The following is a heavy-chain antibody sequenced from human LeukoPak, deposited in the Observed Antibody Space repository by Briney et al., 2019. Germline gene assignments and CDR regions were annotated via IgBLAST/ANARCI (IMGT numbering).Heavy chain of an antibody. Sequence: GGSLRLSCAASGFTFSSYSMNWVRQAPGKGLEWVSYISSTSSPIYYADSVKGRFTISRDNSKNTLYLQMNSLRAEDTAVYYCAKDLRVSLVVGLNDYWGQGTLVTVSS. V-gene: IGHV3-48*01. D-gene: IGHD1-26*01. J-gene: IGHJ4*02. CDR3: AKDLRVSLVVGLNDY. CDR2: ISSTSSPI. CDR1: GFTFSSYS.